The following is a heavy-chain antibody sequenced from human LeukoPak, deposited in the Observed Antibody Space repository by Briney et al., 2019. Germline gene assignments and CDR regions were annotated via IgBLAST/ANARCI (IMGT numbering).Heavy chain of an antibody. Sequence: SVKVSCKASGGTFSSYAISWVRQAPGQGLEWMGGIIPIFGTANYAQKFQGRVTITADKSTSTAYIELSSLRSEDTAVYYCARAYGSGSYYPPGYWGQGTLVTVSS. V-gene: IGHV1-69*06. J-gene: IGHJ4*02. D-gene: IGHD3-10*01. CDR3: ARAYGSGSYYPPGY. CDR2: IIPIFGTA. CDR1: GGTFSSYA.